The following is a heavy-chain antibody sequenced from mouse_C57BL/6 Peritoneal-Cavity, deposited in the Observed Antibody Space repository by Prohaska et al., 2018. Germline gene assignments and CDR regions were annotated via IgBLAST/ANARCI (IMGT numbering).Heavy chain of an antibody. V-gene: IGHV1-4*01. CDR3: ARSDITTVVADY. D-gene: IGHD1-1*01. CDR2: IYPSSGYT. CDR1: GYTFTSYT. J-gene: IGHJ2*01. Sequence: MSCKASGYTFTSYTMHWVNQRPGQSLEWFGYIYPSSGYTKYILKFKDHATVTAYKSSSTPYMQPSSLTSKDSAVYYCARSDITTVVADYGGQGTTLTVSS.